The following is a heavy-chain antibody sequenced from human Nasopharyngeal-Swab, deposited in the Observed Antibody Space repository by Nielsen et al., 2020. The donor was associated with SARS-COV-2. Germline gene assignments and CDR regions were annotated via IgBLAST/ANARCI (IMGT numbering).Heavy chain of an antibody. V-gene: IGHV4-34*01. CDR3: ARAGRVGDAYTGLDV. D-gene: IGHD5-24*01. CDR1: GGPFNGFY. CDR2: INHNERT. J-gene: IGHJ6*02. Sequence: SETLSLTCSVSGGPFNGFYWNWIRQPPGKGLEWIGEINHNERTNYNPSLKSRVTMSVDTSTNQVSLKLNSLTATDTAVYYCARAGRVGDAYTGLDVWGQGTTVTVSS.